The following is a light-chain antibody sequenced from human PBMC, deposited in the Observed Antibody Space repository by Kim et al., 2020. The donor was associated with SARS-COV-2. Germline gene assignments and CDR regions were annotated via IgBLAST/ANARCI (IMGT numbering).Light chain of an antibody. Sequence: QLVLTQPASVSGSPGQSITISCTGTSSDVGAYNYISWYQQHPGKVPKLIIYNVSHRPSGVSNHFSGSKSGNTASLTISGLQAEDEADYYCSSYTSSTTLVFGGGTQLTVL. V-gene: IGLV2-14*01. CDR1: SSDVGAYNY. CDR2: NVS. J-gene: IGLJ2*01. CDR3: SSYTSSTTLV.